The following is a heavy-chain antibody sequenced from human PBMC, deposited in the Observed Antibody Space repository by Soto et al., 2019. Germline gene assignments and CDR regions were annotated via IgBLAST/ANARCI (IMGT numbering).Heavy chain of an antibody. Sequence: EVQLVESGGGLVKPGGSLRLSCAASGFTFSSYSMNWVRQAPGKGLEWVSSISSISSYITYADSVKGRFTISRDNAKSSLYLQMNSLRAEDTAVYYCARVTGGYCSSTSGCLYFDLWCRGTLVTVSS. V-gene: IGHV3-21*01. D-gene: IGHD2-2*01. J-gene: IGHJ2*01. CDR2: ISSISSYI. CDR1: GFTFSSYS. CDR3: ARVTGGYCSSTSGCLYFDL.